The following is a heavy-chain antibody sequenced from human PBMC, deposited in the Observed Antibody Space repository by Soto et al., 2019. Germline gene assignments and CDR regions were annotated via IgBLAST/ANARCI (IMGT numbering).Heavy chain of an antibody. V-gene: IGHV3-23*01. CDR3: GSSRVQGSYHYYYMDV. CDR1: GFTFSSYA. J-gene: IGHJ6*03. Sequence: EVQLLESGGGLVQPGGSLRLSCAASGFTFSSYAMSWVRQAPGKGLEWVSAISGSGGSTYYADSVKGRFTISRDNSKNTLYLQMNSLRAEDTAVYYCGSSRVQGSYHYYYMDVWGKGTTVTVSS. CDR2: ISGSGGST.